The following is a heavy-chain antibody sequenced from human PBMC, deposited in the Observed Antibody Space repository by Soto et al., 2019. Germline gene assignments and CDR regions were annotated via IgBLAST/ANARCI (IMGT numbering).Heavy chain of an antibody. CDR1: GFTFSSYA. D-gene: IGHD4-17*01. CDR3: AGMTTATLFYMDV. Sequence: PGGSLRLSCAASGFTFSSYAMSWVRQAPGKGLEWVSAISGSGGSTYYADSVKGRFTISRDNSKNTLYLQMNSLRAEDTAVYYCAGMTTATLFYMDVWGKGTTVTVSS. V-gene: IGHV3-23*01. CDR2: ISGSGGST. J-gene: IGHJ6*03.